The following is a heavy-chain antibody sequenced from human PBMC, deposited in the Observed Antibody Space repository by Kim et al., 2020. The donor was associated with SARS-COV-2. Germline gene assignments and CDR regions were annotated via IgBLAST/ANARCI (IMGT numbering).Heavy chain of an antibody. J-gene: IGHJ6*02. V-gene: IGHV3-48*03. D-gene: IGHD3-16*01. Sequence: GGSLRLSCAASGFTFSSYEMNWVRQAPGKGLEWVSYISSSGSTIYYADSVKGRFTISRDNAKNSLYLQMNSLRAEDTAVYYCARVDDESWGYYYYGMDVWGQGTTVTVSS. CDR3: ARVDDESWGYYYYGMDV. CDR2: ISSSGSTI. CDR1: GFTFSSYE.